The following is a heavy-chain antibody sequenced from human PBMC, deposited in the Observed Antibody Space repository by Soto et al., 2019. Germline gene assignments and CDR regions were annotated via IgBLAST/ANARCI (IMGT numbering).Heavy chain of an antibody. D-gene: IGHD2-21*02. CDR2: IYWDDDK. J-gene: IGHJ6*02. CDR1: AFSLSTGGVG. V-gene: IGHV2-5*02. CDR3: IQSRCGGDCLQSYASYYYYGMDV. Sequence: QITLKESGPTLVKPTQTLTLTCTFSAFSLSTGGVGVGWIRQPPGKALEWLALIYWDDDKRYSPSLRSRLTITTDTSKSLVVLTMTNMDPVDTATYYCIQSRCGGDCLQSYASYYYYGMDVWGQGTTVTVSS.